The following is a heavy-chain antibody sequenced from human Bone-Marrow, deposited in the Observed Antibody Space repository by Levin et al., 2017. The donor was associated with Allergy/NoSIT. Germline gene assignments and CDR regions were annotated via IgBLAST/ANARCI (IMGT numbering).Heavy chain of an antibody. CDR2: ISSTSII. J-gene: IGHJ3*02. CDR3: AVTRGLIISTFIKHDAFYM. Sequence: GESLKISCAASGFTFSTFEMNWVRQAPGKGLEWIAYISSTSIISYADSVKGRFTISRDNAKNSLYLHIRSLRAEDTAVYYCAVTRGLIISTFIKHDAFYMWGQGTIVTVSS. V-gene: IGHV3-48*03. CDR1: GFTFSTFE. D-gene: IGHD3-10*01.